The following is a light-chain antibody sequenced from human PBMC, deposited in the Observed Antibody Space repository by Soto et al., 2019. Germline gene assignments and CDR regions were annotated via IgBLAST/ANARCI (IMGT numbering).Light chain of an antibody. J-gene: IGKJ4*01. CDR1: QGITNY. CDR3: QKYNSAPLT. V-gene: IGKV1-27*01. CDR2: GAS. Sequence: DIQMSQSPSSLSASVGDRVTITCRASQGITNYLAWYQQKPGEVPKLLIYGASTLQSGVPSRFSGSGSGTDFTLTISSLQPEDVATYYCQKYNSAPLTFDGGTKVDIK.